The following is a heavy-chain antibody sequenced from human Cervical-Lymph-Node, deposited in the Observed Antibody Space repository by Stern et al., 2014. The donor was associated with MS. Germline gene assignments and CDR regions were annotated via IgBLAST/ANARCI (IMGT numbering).Heavy chain of an antibody. Sequence: MQLVESGAEVKKPGASVKVSCKASGYTFTNYDINWVRQATGQGLEWMGWLNPNSGNAGYEQKFQGRVTMTRNTSTSTAYMELSSLRSDDTAVYFCARSRGSPDAFDIWGLGTMVTVSS. CDR1: GYTFTNYD. V-gene: IGHV1-8*01. CDR3: ARSRGSPDAFDI. D-gene: IGHD1-26*01. J-gene: IGHJ3*02. CDR2: LNPNSGNA.